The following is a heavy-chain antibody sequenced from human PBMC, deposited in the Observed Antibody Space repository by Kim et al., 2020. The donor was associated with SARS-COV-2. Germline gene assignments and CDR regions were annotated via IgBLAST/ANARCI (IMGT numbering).Heavy chain of an antibody. Sequence: ASVKVSCKASGYTFTSYAMHWVRQAPGQRLEWMGWINAGNGNTKYSQKFQGRVTITRDTSASTAYMELSSLRSEDTAVYYCARERAMVRGSMGGYWGQGTLVTVSS. CDR1: GYTFTSYA. J-gene: IGHJ4*02. CDR3: ARERAMVRGSMGGY. V-gene: IGHV1-3*01. CDR2: INAGNGNT. D-gene: IGHD3-10*01.